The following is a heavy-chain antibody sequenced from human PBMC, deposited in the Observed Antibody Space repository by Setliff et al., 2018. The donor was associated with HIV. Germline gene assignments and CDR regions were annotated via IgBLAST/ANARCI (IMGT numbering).Heavy chain of an antibody. CDR3: ARVPRSGWYVNRYLDY. V-gene: IGHV3-7*01. D-gene: IGHD6-19*01. J-gene: IGHJ4*02. CDR2: IKEDGSAT. CDR1: GFSFSKFS. Sequence: GVLRLSCAAFGFSFSKFSMSWVRQAPGKGLEWVANIKEDGSATYYVESVRGRFAISRDNPNNLLYLQMDSLRGEDTTVYYCARVPRSGWYVNRYLDYWGQGRLVPVTS.